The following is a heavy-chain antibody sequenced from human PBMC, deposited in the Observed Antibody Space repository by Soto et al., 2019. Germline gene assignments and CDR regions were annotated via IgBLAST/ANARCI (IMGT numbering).Heavy chain of an antibody. CDR3: ARGGSSSWFKEDAFDI. Sequence: VASVKVSCKASGYTFTSYYMHWVRQAPGQGLEWMGIINPSGGSTSYAQKFQGRVTMTRDTSTSTVYMELSSLRSEDTAVYYCARGGSSSWFKEDAFDIWGQGXMVTVSS. CDR2: INPSGGST. J-gene: IGHJ3*02. CDR1: GYTFTSYY. V-gene: IGHV1-46*01. D-gene: IGHD6-13*01.